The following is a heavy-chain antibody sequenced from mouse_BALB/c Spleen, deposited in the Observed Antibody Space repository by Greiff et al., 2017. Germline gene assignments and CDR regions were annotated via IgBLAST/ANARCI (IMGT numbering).Heavy chain of an antibody. V-gene: IGHV5-4*02. Sequence: EVKLVESGGGLVKPGGSLKLSCAASGFTFSDYYMYWVRQTPEKRLEWVATISDGGSYTYYPDSVKGRFTISRDNPKNTLFLQMTSLRSEDTAMYYCARILYDYNAMDYWGQGTSVTVSS. D-gene: IGHD2-3*01. CDR2: ISDGGSYT. CDR1: GFTFSDYY. CDR3: ARILYDYNAMDY. J-gene: IGHJ4*01.